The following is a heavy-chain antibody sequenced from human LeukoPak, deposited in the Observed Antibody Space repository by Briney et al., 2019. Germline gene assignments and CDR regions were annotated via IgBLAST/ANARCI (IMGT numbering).Heavy chain of an antibody. J-gene: IGHJ4*02. Sequence: GASVKVSCKASGYTFTSYGISWVRQAPGQGLEWMGWISAYNGNTNYAQKVQGRVTMTTDTSTSTAYMELRSLRSDDTAVYYCARDRVMVWGVITTHNIDFWGQGTLVTVSS. CDR1: GYTFTSYG. CDR3: ARDRVMVWGVITTHNIDF. D-gene: IGHD3-10*01. CDR2: ISAYNGNT. V-gene: IGHV1-18*01.